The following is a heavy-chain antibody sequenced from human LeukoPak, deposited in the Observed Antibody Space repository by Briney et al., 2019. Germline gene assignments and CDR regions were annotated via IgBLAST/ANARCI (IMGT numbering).Heavy chain of an antibody. CDR2: IIPILGIA. CDR3: ARDLRGLYDFWRGSTNWFDP. J-gene: IGHJ5*02. Sequence: ASVKVSCKASGGTFSSYAISWVRQAPGQGLEWMGRIIPILGIANYAQKFQGRVTITADKSTSTAYMELSSLRSEDTAVYYCARDLRGLYDFWRGSTNWFDPWGQGTLVTVSS. CDR1: GGTFSSYA. V-gene: IGHV1-69*04. D-gene: IGHD3-3*01.